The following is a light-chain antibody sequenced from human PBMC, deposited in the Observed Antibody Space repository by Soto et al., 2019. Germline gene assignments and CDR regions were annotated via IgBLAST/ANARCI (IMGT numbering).Light chain of an antibody. CDR3: QQRSDSIT. J-gene: IGKJ5*01. V-gene: IGKV3-11*01. CDR2: DAS. Sequence: EIVFTQSPDTLSFSPGERATLSFWASHSVTTHLAWFQQRPGQTPRLLTYDASTRAPGIPARFSGRGSGADFTLAISSLEPEDFAVYYCQQRSDSITFGQGTRLEIK. CDR1: HSVTTH.